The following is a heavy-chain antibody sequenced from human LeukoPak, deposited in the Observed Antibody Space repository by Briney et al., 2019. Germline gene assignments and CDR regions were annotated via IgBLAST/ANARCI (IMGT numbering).Heavy chain of an antibody. D-gene: IGHD3/OR15-3a*01. V-gene: IGHV3-7*01. CDR2: IKQDGSEK. CDR3: ARDSVIYGY. CDR1: EFTLSVYW. Sequence: PGGSLRLSCAASEFTLSVYWMSWVRQAPGKGLEWVANIKQDGSEKHYVDSVKGRFTISRDNAKNSLYLQMNSLRAEDTAMYYCARDSVIYGYWGQGTLVTVSS. J-gene: IGHJ4*02.